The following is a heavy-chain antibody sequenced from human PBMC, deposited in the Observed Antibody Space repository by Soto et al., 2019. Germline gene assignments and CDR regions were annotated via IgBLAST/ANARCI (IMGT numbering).Heavy chain of an antibody. CDR2: IIPIFGTA. J-gene: IGHJ4*02. CDR3: ARDGSYSYGSLADTGVNDY. Sequence: SVKVSCKASGGTFSSYSISWVRQAPGQGLEWMGGIIPIFGTANYAQKFQGRVTITADESTSTAYMELSSLRSEDTAVYYCARDGSYSYGSLADTGVNDYWGQGTLVTVSS. CDR1: GGTFSSYS. V-gene: IGHV1-69*13. D-gene: IGHD5-18*01.